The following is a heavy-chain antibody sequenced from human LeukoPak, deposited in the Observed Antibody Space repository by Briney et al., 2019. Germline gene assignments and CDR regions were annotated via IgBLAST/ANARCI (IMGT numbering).Heavy chain of an antibody. CDR3: ARIYGGY. V-gene: IGHV3-11*01. D-gene: IGHD3-16*01. J-gene: IGHJ4*02. CDR1: GFTFRDYY. Sequence: GGSLRLSCAASGFTFRDYYMSWIRQAPGKGLEWVSYIGTGGTPIDYVDSVKGRFTISRDDAKSSLYLQMNNVRAEDTAFYYCARIYGGYWGQGALVSVSS. CDR2: IGTGGTPI.